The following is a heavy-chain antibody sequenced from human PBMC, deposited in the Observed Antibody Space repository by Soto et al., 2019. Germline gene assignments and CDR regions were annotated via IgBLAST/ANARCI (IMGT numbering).Heavy chain of an antibody. CDR2: ISYDGSNK. CDR3: AKEEISFDY. J-gene: IGHJ4*02. CDR1: GFTFSSYG. Sequence: QVQLVESGGGVVQPGRSLRLSCAASGFTFSSYGMHWVRQAPGKGLEWVAVISYDGSNKYYADSVKGRVTISRDNSKNTLYLQMNSLRAEDTAVYYCAKEEISFDYWGQGTLVTVSS. V-gene: IGHV3-30*18.